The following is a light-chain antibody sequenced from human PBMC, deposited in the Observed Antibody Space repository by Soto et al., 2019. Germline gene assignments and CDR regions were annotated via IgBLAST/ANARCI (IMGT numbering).Light chain of an antibody. V-gene: IGKV3D-11*01. CDR3: QQRSNWPGT. J-gene: IGKJ4*01. CDR1: QDIGTK. Sequence: EIVMTQSPAILSVSPGERGTLSCRASQDIGTKLAWYQQKPGQAPSLLMYDVSTRASAAPARFSGSGSGTDFTLSISSLEPEDVAVYYCQQRSNWPGTFGGGTKVDIK. CDR2: DVS.